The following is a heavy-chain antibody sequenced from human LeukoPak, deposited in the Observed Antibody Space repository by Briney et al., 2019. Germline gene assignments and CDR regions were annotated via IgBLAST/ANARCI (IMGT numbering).Heavy chain of an antibody. D-gene: IGHD1-14*01. J-gene: IGHJ6*02. CDR2: IYHSGST. CDR3: ARETGSYYYGMDV. Sequence: SGTLSLTCAVSGGSISSSNWWSWVRQPPGKGLEWIGEIYHSGSTNYNPSLKSRVTISVDKSKNQFSLKLSSVTAADTAVYYCARETGSYYYGMDVWGQGTTVTVSS. CDR1: GGSISSSNW. V-gene: IGHV4-4*02.